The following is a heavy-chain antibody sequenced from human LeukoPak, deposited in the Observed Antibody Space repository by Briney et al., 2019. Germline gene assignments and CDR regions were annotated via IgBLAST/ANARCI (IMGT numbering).Heavy chain of an antibody. D-gene: IGHD3-22*01. CDR2: ISSSGSTI. Sequence: GGSLRLSCAASGFTFSDYYMSWIRQAPGKGLEWVSYISSSGSTIYYADSVKGRFIMSRDTSKDTVYLQMNSLRAEDTAVYYCASRTYYDRSGPNWYFDLWGRGTLVTVSS. CDR1: GFTFSDYY. J-gene: IGHJ2*01. V-gene: IGHV3-11*01. CDR3: ASRTYYDRSGPNWYFDL.